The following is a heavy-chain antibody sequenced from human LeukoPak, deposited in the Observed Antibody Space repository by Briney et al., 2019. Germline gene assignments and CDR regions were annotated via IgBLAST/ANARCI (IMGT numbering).Heavy chain of an antibody. J-gene: IGHJ4*02. Sequence: ASVKVSCKASGYTFTSYYMHWVRQAPGQGLEWMGWINPNSGVTEYAQKFQGRVTMTRDTSISTAYMELSSLRSDDTAIFYCARDYQTEAPDYWGQGTLVTVSS. CDR1: GYTFTSYY. CDR3: ARDYQTEAPDY. V-gene: IGHV1-2*02. CDR2: INPNSGVT.